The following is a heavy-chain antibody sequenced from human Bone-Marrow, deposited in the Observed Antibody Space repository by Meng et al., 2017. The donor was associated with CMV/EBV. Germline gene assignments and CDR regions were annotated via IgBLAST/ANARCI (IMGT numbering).Heavy chain of an antibody. Sequence: GESLKISCEASGLIFSRSWMTWVRQAPGKGLEWVANIEPDGSSFYYAGSVRGRFTISRDNAKKSLYLQMNSLRAEDTAVYYCASTMIPSWGQGTLVTVSS. CDR1: GLIFSRSW. J-gene: IGHJ5*02. D-gene: IGHD3-22*01. CDR2: IEPDGSSF. V-gene: IGHV3-7*01. CDR3: ASTMIPS.